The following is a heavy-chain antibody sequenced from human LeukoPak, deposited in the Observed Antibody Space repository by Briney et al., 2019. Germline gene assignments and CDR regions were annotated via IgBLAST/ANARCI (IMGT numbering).Heavy chain of an antibody. V-gene: IGHV3-7*01. J-gene: IGHJ4*02. CDR1: GLTFSNYW. Sequence: QTGGSLRLSCAASGLTFSNYWMSWVRQAPGKGLEWVANIRQDGSDKYYVDSVKGRFTISRDNAKNSPYLQMNSLRAEDTAIYYCASSFPYCTGGSCALGGQGTLVTVSS. CDR2: IRQDGSDK. CDR3: ASSFPYCTGGSCAL. D-gene: IGHD2-15*01.